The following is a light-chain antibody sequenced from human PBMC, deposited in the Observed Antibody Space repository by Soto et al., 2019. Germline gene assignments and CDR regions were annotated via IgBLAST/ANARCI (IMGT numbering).Light chain of an antibody. V-gene: IGLV2-8*01. CDR3: TSYGGRDNLV. CDR1: SSDIGAYNY. J-gene: IGLJ2*01. Sequence: QSALTQPPSASGSPGQSVTISCTGTSSDIGAYNYVSWIQQHPGEAPKLIISEVNRRPSGVPNSLSGSKSVNTGSLTVSGLQAEDEADYSCTSYGGRDNLVFGGGTKLTVL. CDR2: EVN.